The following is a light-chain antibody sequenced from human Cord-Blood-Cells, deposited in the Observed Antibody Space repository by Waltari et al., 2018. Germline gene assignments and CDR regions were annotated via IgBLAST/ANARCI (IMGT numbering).Light chain of an antibody. CDR3: QQYNNWPPFT. Sequence: EIVMTQSPATLSVSPGERPTLSCRASQSVSSNLAWYPQKPGQATRLLNYGASTRTTGIPARFSGSGSGTEFTLTISSLQSEDFAVYYCQQYNNWPPFTFGPGTKVDIK. CDR1: QSVSSN. J-gene: IGKJ3*01. CDR2: GAS. V-gene: IGKV3-15*01.